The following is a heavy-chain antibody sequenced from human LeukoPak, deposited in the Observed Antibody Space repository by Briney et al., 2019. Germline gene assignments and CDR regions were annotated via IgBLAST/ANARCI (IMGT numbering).Heavy chain of an antibody. CDR2: ISIYNGNT. CDR1: GYTFTNYG. V-gene: IGHV1-18*01. J-gene: IGHJ4*02. D-gene: IGHD3-22*01. CDR3: ARSRYSSGYYPFDY. Sequence: ASVKVSCKASGYTFTNYGISWVRQAPGQGLEWMGWISIYNGNTNYAQNLQGRVTLTTDTSTSTAYMELRSLRSDDTAVYYCARSRYSSGYYPFDYWGQGTLVTVSS.